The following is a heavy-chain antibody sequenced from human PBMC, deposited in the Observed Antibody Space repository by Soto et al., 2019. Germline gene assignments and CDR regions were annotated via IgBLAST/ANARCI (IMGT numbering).Heavy chain of an antibody. D-gene: IGHD6-19*01. CDR3: VRTIAVAPPDAIDM. J-gene: IGHJ3*02. V-gene: IGHV3-30-3*01. CDR1: RFTFSYYA. CDR2: ILSDGSKQ. Sequence: GGSLRLSCAASRFTFSYYAMHWIRQAPGKGLEWMAVILSDGSKQYYAESVKGRFTISRDNSKSTLYLQMNSLRVEDTAVYYCVRTIAVAPPDAIDMRGPGPIVSLSS.